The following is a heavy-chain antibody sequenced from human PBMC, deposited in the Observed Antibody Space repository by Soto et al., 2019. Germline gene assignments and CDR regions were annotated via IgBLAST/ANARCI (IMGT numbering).Heavy chain of an antibody. Sequence: SETLSLTCTVSGGSISSYYWSWIRQPPGKGLEWIGYIYYSGSTNYNPSLKSRVTISVDTSKNQFSLKLSSVTAADTAVYYCARHFRGVSVAGTELVDYWGQGTLVTVYS. CDR2: IYYSGST. CDR1: GGSISSYY. CDR3: ARHFRGVSVAGTELVDY. V-gene: IGHV4-59*08. D-gene: IGHD6-19*01. J-gene: IGHJ4*02.